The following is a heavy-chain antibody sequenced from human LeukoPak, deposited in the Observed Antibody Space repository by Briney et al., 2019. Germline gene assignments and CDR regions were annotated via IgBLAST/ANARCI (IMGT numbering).Heavy chain of an antibody. J-gene: IGHJ3*02. Sequence: ASVKVSCKVSGYTLTELSMHWVRQAPGKGLEWMGGFDPEDGETIYAQKFQGRATITTDESTSTAYMELSSLRSEDTAVYYCARGSADSNDIWGQGTMVTVSS. CDR3: ARGSADSNDI. V-gene: IGHV1-24*01. CDR2: FDPEDGET. CDR1: GYTLTELS.